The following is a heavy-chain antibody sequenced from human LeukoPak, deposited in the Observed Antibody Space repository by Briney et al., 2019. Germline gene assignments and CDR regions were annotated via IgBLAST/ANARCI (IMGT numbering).Heavy chain of an antibody. J-gene: IGHJ4*02. CDR2: INPNSGGT. CDR1: GYTFTGYY. CDR3: ARGEGAAAGYDY. V-gene: IGHV1-2*02. D-gene: IGHD6-13*01. Sequence: ASVKVSCKASGYTFTGYYVHWVRQAPGQGLEWMGWINPNSGGTSNAQEFQRRVTMTRDTSISTAYMELSSLRSDDTAVYYCARGEGAAAGYDYWGQGTLVTVSS.